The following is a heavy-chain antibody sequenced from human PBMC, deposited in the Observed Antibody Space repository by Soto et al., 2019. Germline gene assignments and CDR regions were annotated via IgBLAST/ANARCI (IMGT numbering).Heavy chain of an antibody. CDR3: ARQSRSHAYFEW. V-gene: IGHV5-51*01. J-gene: IGHJ4*02. CDR1: GYTFVNYW. CDR2: IYPGDSDT. D-gene: IGHD3-16*01. Sequence: GESLKISCKGFGYTFVNYWIGWVRQMPGKGLEWMGTIYPGDSDTRYRPSFEGHVTISADNSISTAYLQWSSLKASDSAMYYCARQSRSHAYFEWWGQGTQVTVSS.